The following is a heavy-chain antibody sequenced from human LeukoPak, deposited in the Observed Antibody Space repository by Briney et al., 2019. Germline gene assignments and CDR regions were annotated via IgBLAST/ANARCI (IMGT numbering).Heavy chain of an antibody. V-gene: IGHV4-4*02. CDR3: ARGGRSAFDI. J-gene: IGHJ3*02. CDR1: GGSISSDHW. Sequence: SETLSLTCAVSGGSISSDHWWSWVRQPPGKSLEWIGEIFHIGVTNYKPSLKSRVSMSVDNSRHQFSLNLRSVTAADTAVYLCARGGRSAFDIWGPGTKVIVSS. CDR2: IFHIGVT.